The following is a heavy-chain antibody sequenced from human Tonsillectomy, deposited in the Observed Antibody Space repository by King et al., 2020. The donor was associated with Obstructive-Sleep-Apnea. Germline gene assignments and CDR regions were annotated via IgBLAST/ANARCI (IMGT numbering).Heavy chain of an antibody. Sequence: VESGGGVVQPGRSLRLSCAASGFTFSSYGMHWVRQAPGKGLEWVAFIRYDGGNKYYVDSVKGRFTISRDNSKNTLYLQMNSLRVEDTAVYYCANYYYDSSGYYFDYWGQGTLVTVSS. V-gene: IGHV3-30*02. D-gene: IGHD3-22*01. CDR1: GFTFSSYG. J-gene: IGHJ4*02. CDR2: IRYDGGNK. CDR3: ANYYYDSSGYYFDY.